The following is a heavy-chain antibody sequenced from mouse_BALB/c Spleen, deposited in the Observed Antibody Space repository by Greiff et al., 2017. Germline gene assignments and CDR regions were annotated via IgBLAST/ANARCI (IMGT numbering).Heavy chain of an antibody. J-gene: IGHJ1*01. V-gene: IGHV5-6-5*01. CDR2: ISSGGST. D-gene: IGHD1-1*01. CDR3: ARSSYDWYFDV. CDR1: GFTFSSYA. Sequence: EVKLMESGGGLVKPGGSLKLSCAASGFTFSSYAMSWVRQTPEKRLEWVASISSGGSTYYPDSVKGRFTISRDNARNILYLQMSSLRSEDTAMYYCARSSYDWYFDVWGAGTTVTVSS.